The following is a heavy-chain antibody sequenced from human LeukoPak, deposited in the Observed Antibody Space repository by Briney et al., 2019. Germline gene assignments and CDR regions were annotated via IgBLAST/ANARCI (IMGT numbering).Heavy chain of an antibody. J-gene: IGHJ4*02. CDR2: ISGGGGTT. CDR1: GFTFSSYW. D-gene: IGHD5-12*01. Sequence: GGSLRVSCAASGFTFSSYWMTWVRQAPGKGLEWVSGISGGGGTTYYADPVKGRFTISSDNSNNTLYLRMNGLRAEDTAVYYCAKDPNHVWLRSDSWGQGTLVTVSS. CDR3: AKDPNHVWLRSDS. V-gene: IGHV3-23*01.